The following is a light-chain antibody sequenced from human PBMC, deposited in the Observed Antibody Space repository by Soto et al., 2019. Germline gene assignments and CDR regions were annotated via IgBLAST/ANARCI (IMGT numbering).Light chain of an antibody. CDR3: QQYNNWPQT. CDR2: DAS. V-gene: IGKV3-15*01. CDR1: QSVSSN. J-gene: IGKJ1*01. Sequence: EIVMTQSPATLSLSPGERATLSCRASQSVSSNLAWYQQKPGQAPRLLIYDASNRATGIPARFSGSGSGTEFTLTISSLQSEDFAVYYCQQYNNWPQTFGQGTKVDIK.